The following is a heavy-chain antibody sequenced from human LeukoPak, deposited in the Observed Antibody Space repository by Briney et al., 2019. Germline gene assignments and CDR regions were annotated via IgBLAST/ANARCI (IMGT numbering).Heavy chain of an antibody. CDR2: LSRGGGST. Sequence: LSCTRSLLNFNLFAMNWLRQPPGKGLEWVSGLSRGGGSTNYPQSVKGRFTISRDKSKNTVFLQLNSLRPEDTAVYYCAKEQRIRHCSEGVCMEGYYFDYWGQGTLVTVSS. J-gene: IGHJ4*02. D-gene: IGHD2-8*01. CDR3: AKEQRIRHCSEGVCMEGYYFDY. CDR1: LLNFNLFA. V-gene: IGHV3-23*01.